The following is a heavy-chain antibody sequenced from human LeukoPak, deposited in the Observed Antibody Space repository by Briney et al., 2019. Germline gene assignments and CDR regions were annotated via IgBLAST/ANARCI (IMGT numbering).Heavy chain of an antibody. Sequence: GGSLRLSCAASGFTFSSYNMNWVRQAPGKGLEWVAVIWYDGSNKYYADSVKGRFTISRDNPKNTLYLQMNSLRAEDTAVYYCAREHYNYYDNSGSIDYWGQGTLVTVSS. CDR2: IWYDGSNK. CDR1: GFTFSSYN. V-gene: IGHV3-33*08. D-gene: IGHD3-22*01. J-gene: IGHJ4*02. CDR3: AREHYNYYDNSGSIDY.